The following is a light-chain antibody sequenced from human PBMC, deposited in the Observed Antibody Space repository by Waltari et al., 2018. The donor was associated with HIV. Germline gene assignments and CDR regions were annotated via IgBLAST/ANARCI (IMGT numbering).Light chain of an antibody. V-gene: IGLV2-14*03. CDR2: DVS. CDR3: SSYTTSTTPVI. CDR1: SNDLGGYNY. Sequence: QSALTQPASVSGSPGQSIPISCTGTSNDLGGYNYVSWFQQHPGKAPKLMIYDVSNRPSGVSNRFSGSKSGNTASLTISGLQAEDEADYYCSSYTTSTTPVIFGGGTKLTVL. J-gene: IGLJ2*01.